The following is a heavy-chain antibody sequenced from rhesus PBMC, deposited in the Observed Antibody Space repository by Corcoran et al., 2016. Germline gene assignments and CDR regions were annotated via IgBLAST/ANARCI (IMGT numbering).Heavy chain of an antibody. CDR3: ARVWYYWYFDL. CDR2: LGGSSGST. V-gene: IGHV4-127*01. Sequence: QVQLQESGPGLVKPSETLSFTCAVSGYSISSGYGWSWIRQPPGKGLEWIGYLGGSSGSTNYNPTHKSRVTISKDPSNNQFSLQLCSVAAADTAVYYGARVWYYWYFDLWGPGTPITISS. D-gene: IGHD2-21*01. J-gene: IGHJ2*01. CDR1: GYSISSGYG.